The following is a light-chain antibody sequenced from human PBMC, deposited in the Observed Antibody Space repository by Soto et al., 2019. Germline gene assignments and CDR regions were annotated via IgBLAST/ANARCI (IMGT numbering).Light chain of an antibody. Sequence: QSVLTQPASVSGSPGQSITISCAGTSSDLGAYKYVSWYQQHPDKAPKLILYEVSRRPSGVSNRFSGSKSGNTASLTISGLLAEDEAHYSCSSYTNTSTLVFGPGTKVTVL. V-gene: IGLV2-14*03. J-gene: IGLJ1*01. CDR3: SSYTNTSTLV. CDR1: SSDLGAYKY. CDR2: EVS.